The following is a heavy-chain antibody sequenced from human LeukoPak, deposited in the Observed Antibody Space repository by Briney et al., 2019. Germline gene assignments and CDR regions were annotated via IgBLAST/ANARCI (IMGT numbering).Heavy chain of an antibody. D-gene: IGHD2-2*01. CDR3: ARVVVPAAMLHSLYYYYGMDV. V-gene: IGHV3-23*01. J-gene: IGHJ6*02. Sequence: GGSLRLSCAASGFTFSSYAMSWVRQAPGKGLEWVSAISGSGDGTHYADSVKGRFTISRDNSKNTLYLQMNSLRAEDTAVYYCARVVVPAAMLHSLYYYYGMDVWGQGTTVTVSS. CDR1: GFTFSSYA. CDR2: ISGSGDGT.